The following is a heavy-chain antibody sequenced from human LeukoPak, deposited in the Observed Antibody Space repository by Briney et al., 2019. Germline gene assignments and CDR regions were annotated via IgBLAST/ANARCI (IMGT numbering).Heavy chain of an antibody. D-gene: IGHD4-23*01. Sequence: GGSLRLSCAASGFTFSSYGMHWVRQAPGKGLEWVAFIRYDGSNKYYADSVKGRFTISRDNFKNTLYLQMNGLRAEDTAVYYCARRRSRLRWLNGGAYYFDYWGQGTLVTVSS. V-gene: IGHV3-30*02. CDR2: IRYDGSNK. CDR3: ARRRSRLRWLNGGAYYFDY. J-gene: IGHJ4*02. CDR1: GFTFSSYG.